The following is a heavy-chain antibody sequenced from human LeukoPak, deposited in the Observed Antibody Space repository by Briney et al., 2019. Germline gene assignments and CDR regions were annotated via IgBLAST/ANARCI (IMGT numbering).Heavy chain of an antibody. Sequence: SVKVSCKASGGTFSSYAISWARQAPGQGLEWMGGIIPIFHTANYAQKFQGRVTITADDSTSTAYMELSSLRSEDTAVYYCARDGGALANERWDYWGQGTLVTVSS. D-gene: IGHD4-23*01. CDR1: GGTFSSYA. CDR2: IIPIFHTA. V-gene: IGHV1-69*13. J-gene: IGHJ4*02. CDR3: ARDGGALANERWDY.